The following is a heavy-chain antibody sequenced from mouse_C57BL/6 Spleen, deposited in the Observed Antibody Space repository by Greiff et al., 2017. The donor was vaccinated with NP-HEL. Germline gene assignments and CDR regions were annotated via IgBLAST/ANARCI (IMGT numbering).Heavy chain of an antibody. Sequence: VQLQQSGPVLVKPGASVKMSCKASGYTFTDYYMNWVKQSHGKSLEWIGVINPYNGGTSYNQKFKGKATLTVDKSSSTAYMELNSLTSEDSAVXYCARDWDVRHGDYAMDYWGQGTSVTVSS. D-gene: IGHD4-1*01. CDR3: ARDWDVRHGDYAMDY. CDR1: GYTFTDYY. V-gene: IGHV1-19*01. J-gene: IGHJ4*01. CDR2: INPYNGGT.